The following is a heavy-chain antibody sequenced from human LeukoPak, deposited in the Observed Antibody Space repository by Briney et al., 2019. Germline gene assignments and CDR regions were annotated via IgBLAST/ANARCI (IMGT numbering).Heavy chain of an antibody. CDR2: IYPGDSDT. Sequence: GESLKISCKGSGYSFTNYWIGWVRQMPGKGLEWMGIIYPGDSDTRYSPSFQGQVTISADKPISTAYLQWSSLKASDTAMYYCATNRYCSSTSCQYWFDPWGQGTLVTVSS. CDR3: ATNRYCSSTSCQYWFDP. J-gene: IGHJ5*02. V-gene: IGHV5-51*04. D-gene: IGHD2-2*01. CDR1: GYSFTNYW.